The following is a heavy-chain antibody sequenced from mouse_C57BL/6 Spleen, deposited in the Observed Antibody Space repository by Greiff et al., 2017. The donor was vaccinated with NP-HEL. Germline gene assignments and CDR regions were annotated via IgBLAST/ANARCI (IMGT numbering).Heavy chain of an antibody. V-gene: IGHV5-17*01. CDR1: GFTFSDYG. J-gene: IGHJ1*03. D-gene: IGHD1-1*01. CDR2: ISSGSSTI. CDR3: ASGSSYWYFDV. Sequence: EVKLMESGGGLVQPGGSLKLSCAASGFTFSDYGMHWVRQAPEKGLEWVAYISSGSSTIYYADTVKVRFTISSDNAKNTLLLKMTSLRSEDTAMYYFASGSSYWYFDVWGTGTTVTVSS.